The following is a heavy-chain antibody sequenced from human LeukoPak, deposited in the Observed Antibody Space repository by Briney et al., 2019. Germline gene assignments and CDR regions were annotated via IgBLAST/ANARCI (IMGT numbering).Heavy chain of an antibody. CDR3: ASIGVSGGYYYAPLYYFDY. D-gene: IGHD3-22*01. V-gene: IGHV4-38-2*02. CDR2: ICHSGST. CDR1: GYSISSGYY. Sequence: SETLSRTCTVSGYSISSGYYWGWIRQPRGEGLEWIGSICHSGSTYYNPSLKSRVTISVGTSKNQFSLKLSSVTAADTAVYYCASIGVSGGYYYAPLYYFDYWGQGTLVTVSS. J-gene: IGHJ4*02.